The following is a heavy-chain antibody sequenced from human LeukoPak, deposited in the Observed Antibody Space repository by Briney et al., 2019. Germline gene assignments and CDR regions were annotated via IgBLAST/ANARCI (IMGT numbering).Heavy chain of an antibody. J-gene: IGHJ5*02. Sequence: PSETLSLTCAVYGGSFSGYYWSWIRQPPGKGLEWIGEINHSGSTNYNPSLKSRVTISVDTSKNQFSLKLSSVTAADTAVYYCAGLDYGDYPTPKGWLDPWGQGTLVTVSS. CDR2: INHSGST. CDR1: GGSFSGYY. V-gene: IGHV4-34*01. CDR3: AGLDYGDYPTPKGWLDP. D-gene: IGHD4-17*01.